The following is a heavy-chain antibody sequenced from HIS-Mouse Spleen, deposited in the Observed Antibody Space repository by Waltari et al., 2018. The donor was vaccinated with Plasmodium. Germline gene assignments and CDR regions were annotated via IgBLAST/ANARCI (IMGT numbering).Heavy chain of an antibody. CDR1: GFTFSDYY. D-gene: IGHD2-2*01. V-gene: IGHV3-11*01. Sequence: QVQLVESGGGLVKPGGSLRLSCAASGFTFSDYYMSWIRQAPGKGWVWVSYISSSGSTIYYADSVKGRLTISRDNAKNSLYLQMSSLRAEDTAVYYCARDLLVGTYYYYGMDVWGQGTTVTVSS. CDR3: ARDLLVGTYYYYGMDV. J-gene: IGHJ6*02. CDR2: ISSSGSTI.